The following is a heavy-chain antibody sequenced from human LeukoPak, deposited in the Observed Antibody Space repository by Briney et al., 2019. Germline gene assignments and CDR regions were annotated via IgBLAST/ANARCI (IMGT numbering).Heavy chain of an antibody. D-gene: IGHD6-13*01. Sequence: PSETLSLICTVSGGSISSYYWSWIRQPPGKGLEWIGYIYYSGSTNYNPSLKSRVTISVDTSKNQFSLKLSSVTAADTAVYYCARHPRGQQLAFDYWGQGTLVTVSS. J-gene: IGHJ4*02. CDR1: GGSISSYY. V-gene: IGHV4-59*08. CDR2: IYYSGST. CDR3: ARHPRGQQLAFDY.